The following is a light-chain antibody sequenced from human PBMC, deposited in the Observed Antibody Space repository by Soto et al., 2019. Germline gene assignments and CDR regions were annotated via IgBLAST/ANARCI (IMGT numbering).Light chain of an antibody. CDR2: YDD. V-gene: IGLV1-36*01. CDR3: AAWDDSLNGLV. J-gene: IGLJ3*02. Sequence: QSVLTQPPSVSEAPRQRVTISCSGSISNIGNNAVNWYQQLPGKAPKLLIYYDDLLPSGVSDRFSGSKSGTSASLAISGLQSEDEADYYCAAWDDSLNGLVFGGGTKVTVL. CDR1: ISNIGNNA.